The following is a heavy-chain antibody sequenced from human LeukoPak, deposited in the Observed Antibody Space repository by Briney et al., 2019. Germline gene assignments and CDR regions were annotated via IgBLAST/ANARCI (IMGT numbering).Heavy chain of an antibody. D-gene: IGHD3-3*01. CDR3: VREHGTYYDFWSGFLSASESIDY. CDR2: ISAYNGNT. J-gene: IGHJ4*02. V-gene: IGHV1-18*01. CDR1: GYTFTSYG. Sequence: ASVKVSCKASGYTFTSYGISWVRQAPGQGLEWMGWISAYNGNTNYAQKLQGRVTMTTDTSTSTAYMELRSLRSDDTAVYYCVREHGTYYDFWSGFLSASESIDYWGQGTLVTVSS.